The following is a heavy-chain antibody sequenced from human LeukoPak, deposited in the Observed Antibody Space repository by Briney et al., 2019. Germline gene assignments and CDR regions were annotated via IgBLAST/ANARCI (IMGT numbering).Heavy chain of an antibody. CDR1: GFTFSDYY. D-gene: IGHD2-15*01. V-gene: IGHV3-11*01. Sequence: GGSLRLSCAASGFTFSDYYMSWIRQAPGKGLEWVSYISSSGSTIYYADSVKGRFTISRDNAKNSLYLHMNSLRAEDTAVYYCARDLSLGYCSGGTCYGLDYWGQGTLVTVSS. CDR3: ARDLSLGYCSGGTCYGLDY. CDR2: ISSSGSTI. J-gene: IGHJ4*02.